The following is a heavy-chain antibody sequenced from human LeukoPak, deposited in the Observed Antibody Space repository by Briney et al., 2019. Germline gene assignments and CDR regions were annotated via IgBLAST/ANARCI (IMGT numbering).Heavy chain of an antibody. J-gene: IGHJ4*02. Sequence: PSETLSLTCTVSGGSISSSSYYWGWIRQPAGKGLEWIGRIYTSGSTNHNPSLKSRVTISVDTSKNQFSLKLSSVTAADTAVYYCASSVGIAAPKWGQGTLVTVSS. V-gene: IGHV4-61*02. CDR2: IYTSGST. CDR3: ASSVGIAAPK. D-gene: IGHD6-13*01. CDR1: GGSISSSSYY.